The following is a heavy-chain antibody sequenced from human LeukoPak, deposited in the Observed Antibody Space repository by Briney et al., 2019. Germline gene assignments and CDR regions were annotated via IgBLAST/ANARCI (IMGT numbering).Heavy chain of an antibody. CDR2: IIPIFGTA. CDR3: ARGGPVPNGMDV. Sequence: SVKVSCKASGGTFSSYAISWVRQAPGQGLEWMGGIIPIFGTANYAQKFQGRVTITADESTSTVYMELSSLRSEDTAVYYCARGGPVPNGMDVWGQGTTVTVSS. J-gene: IGHJ6*02. CDR1: GGTFSSYA. V-gene: IGHV1-69*13.